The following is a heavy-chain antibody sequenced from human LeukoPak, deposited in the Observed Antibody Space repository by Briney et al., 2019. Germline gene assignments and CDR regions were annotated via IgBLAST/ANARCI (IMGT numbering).Heavy chain of an antibody. CDR3: AKDRSYYDSGGYRNFDY. Sequence: PGGSLRLSCAASGLTFSTCGMHWVRQAPGKGLEWVAFIRYDGSNKYYADSVKGRFIISSDNSENTLSLQMNSPRAEDTAVYYCAKDRSYYDSGGYRNFDYWGQGTLVTVSS. CDR2: IRYDGSNK. J-gene: IGHJ4*02. D-gene: IGHD3-22*01. CDR1: GLTFSTCG. V-gene: IGHV3-30*02.